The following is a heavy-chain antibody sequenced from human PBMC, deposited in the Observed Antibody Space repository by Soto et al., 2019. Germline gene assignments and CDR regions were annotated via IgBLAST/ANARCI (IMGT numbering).Heavy chain of an antibody. V-gene: IGHV4-31*02. CDR3: ALALGPTTGLDY. CDR2: IFNSGTT. J-gene: IGHJ4*02. Sequence: SETLSLTCSVSGASTVSHYHWTWIRQPPGKGLEWMGYIFNSGTTFYNPSLTSRLSISMDTSGDHFSLELRSVTAADTAVYYCALALGPTTGLDYWGQGTLVTVSS. D-gene: IGHD1-26*01. CDR1: GASTVSHYH.